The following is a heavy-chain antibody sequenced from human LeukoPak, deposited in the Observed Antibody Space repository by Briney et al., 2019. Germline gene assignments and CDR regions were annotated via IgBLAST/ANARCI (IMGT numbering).Heavy chain of an antibody. CDR1: GFTFSSYS. Sequence: GGSLRPSCSVSGFTFSSYSMYWVRQAPGKGLEYVSAISFNGGSTYYADSVKGRFTVSRDNSRNALYLQMMSLSDEDTAVYYCVRCAIVRDLWVWLDPWGQGTLVTVSS. CDR2: ISFNGGST. V-gene: IGHV3-64D*06. D-gene: IGHD1-26*01. CDR3: VRCAIVRDLWVWLDP. J-gene: IGHJ5*02.